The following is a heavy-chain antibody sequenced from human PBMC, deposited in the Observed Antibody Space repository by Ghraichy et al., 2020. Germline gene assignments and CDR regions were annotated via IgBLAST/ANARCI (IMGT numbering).Heavy chain of an antibody. D-gene: IGHD3-22*01. V-gene: IGHV3-23*01. J-gene: IGHJ4*02. CDR3: VKYDSSGYYYGRLDY. Sequence: GESLRLSCAASGFAASGFTFSDHAMTWVRQAPGKGLEWVAVITSDGSAHYADSVKGRLTISRDNSKNTLYLQMNNLRAEDTAVYYCVKYDSSGYYYGRLDYWGQGTLVTVSS. CDR2: ITSDGSA. CDR1: GFAASGFTFSDHA.